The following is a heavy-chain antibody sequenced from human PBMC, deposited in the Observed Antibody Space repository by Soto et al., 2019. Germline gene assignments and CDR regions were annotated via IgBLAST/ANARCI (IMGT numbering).Heavy chain of an antibody. CDR1: GYTFTSYY. CDR3: ARDTGYCSSTSCLYYFDY. V-gene: IGHV1-46*01. J-gene: IGHJ4*02. Sequence: ASVKVSCKASGYTFTSYYMHWVRQAPGQGLEWMGIINPSGGSTSYAQKFQGRVTMTRDTFTSTVYMELSSLRSEDTAVYYCARDTGYCSSTSCLYYFDYWGQGTLVTVSS. CDR2: INPSGGST. D-gene: IGHD2-2*01.